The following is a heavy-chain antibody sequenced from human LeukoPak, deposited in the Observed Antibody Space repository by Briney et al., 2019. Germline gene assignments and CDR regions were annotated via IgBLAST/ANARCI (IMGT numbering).Heavy chain of an antibody. D-gene: IGHD3-22*01. V-gene: IGHV3-7*01. J-gene: IGHJ5*02. CDR1: GFTFSSYW. CDR2: IKQDGSEK. CDR3: ARTPNYYDSSGYYLTGFDP. Sequence: GGSLRLSCAASGFTFSSYWMSWVRQAPGKGLEWVANIKQDGSEKYYVDSVKGRFTISRDNAKNSLYLQMNSLRAADTAVYYCARTPNYYDSSGYYLTGFDPWGQGTLVTVSS.